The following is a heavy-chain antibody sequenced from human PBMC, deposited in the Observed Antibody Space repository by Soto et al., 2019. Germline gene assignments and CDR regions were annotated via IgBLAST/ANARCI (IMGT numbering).Heavy chain of an antibody. CDR2: ISFDGNII. J-gene: IGHJ4*02. V-gene: IGHV3-30-3*01. CDR3: ARTSDTITYYFDY. Sequence: LRLSCAASDFSFSSYAMHWIRQAPGKGLEWLAVISFDGNIIQYADSVKGRFIISRDNSKNTLYLQMNSLRGDDTAVYYCARTSDTITYYFDYWGQGTLVTVSS. CDR1: DFSFSSYA.